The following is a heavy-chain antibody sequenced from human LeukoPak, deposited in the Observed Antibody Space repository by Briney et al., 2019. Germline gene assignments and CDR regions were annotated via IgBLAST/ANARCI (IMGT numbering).Heavy chain of an antibody. V-gene: IGHV3-9*01. CDR2: ISWNSGSI. J-gene: IGHJ3*02. D-gene: IGHD6-19*01. CDR1: GFTFDDYA. Sequence: GRSLRLSCAASGFTFDDYAMHWVRQAPGKGLEWVSGISWNSGSIGYADSVKGRFTISRDNAKNSLYLQMNSLRAEDTALYYCAKNRKSGYSSGWYADDAFDIWGQGTMVTVSS. CDR3: AKNRKSGYSSGWYADDAFDI.